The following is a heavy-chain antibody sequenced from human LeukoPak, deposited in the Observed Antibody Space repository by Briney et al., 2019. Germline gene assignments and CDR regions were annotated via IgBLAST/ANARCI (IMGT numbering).Heavy chain of an antibody. CDR2: INTYSGNR. J-gene: IGHJ6*02. CDR3: ARDRGIGWGGMIEDYYYGMDV. D-gene: IGHD6-25*01. V-gene: IGHV1-18*01. CDR1: RYSFTSYG. Sequence: GASVKVSCKASRYSFTSYGISWVRQAPGQGVECMGWINTYSGNRQYAHKVQARVTMTTDKSTSTAYMELRSLRSDDTAVYFCARDRGIGWGGMIEDYYYGMDVWGQGTTVTVSS.